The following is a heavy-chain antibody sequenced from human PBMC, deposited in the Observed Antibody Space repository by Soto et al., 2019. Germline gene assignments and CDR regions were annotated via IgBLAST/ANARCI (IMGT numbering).Heavy chain of an antibody. D-gene: IGHD3-3*01. V-gene: IGHV3-23*01. CDR2: ISYSGGSR. Sequence: EVKLLESGGGLVQPGGSLRLSCTASGFAFDRFAMNWVRQAPGKGLQWVSSISYSGGSRYYADSVKGRFTVSRDNSKKTLFLQIKTLRAEDTAVYYCANATDTEYYDVAYWGQGTLVTVAS. CDR1: GFAFDRFA. CDR3: ANATDTEYYDVAY. J-gene: IGHJ4*02.